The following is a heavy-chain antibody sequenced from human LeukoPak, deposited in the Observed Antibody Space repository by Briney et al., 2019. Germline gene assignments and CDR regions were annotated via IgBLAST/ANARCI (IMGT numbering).Heavy chain of an antibody. V-gene: IGHV3-21*01. Sequence: GGSLRLSCVASGFTFSSYTLNWVRQAPGKGLEWVSSISSGSGFIYYADSVKGRFTISRDNTQNSLYLQMSSLRDEDTAAYYCARVESSSYDYWGQGTLVTVSS. CDR1: GFTFSSYT. CDR2: ISSGSGFI. D-gene: IGHD6-19*01. CDR3: ARVESSSYDY. J-gene: IGHJ4*02.